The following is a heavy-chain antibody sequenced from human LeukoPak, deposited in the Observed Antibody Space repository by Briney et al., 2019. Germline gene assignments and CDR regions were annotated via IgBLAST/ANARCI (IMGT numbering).Heavy chain of an antibody. D-gene: IGHD3-9*01. CDR2: INTNTGNP. CDR1: GYTFSSYS. J-gene: IGHJ6*03. V-gene: IGHV7-4-1*02. CDR3: AREYYDILTGSRDYYYYMDV. Sequence: ASVKVSCKASGYTFSSYSINWVRQAPGQGLEGMGSINTNTGNPRYAQGFTGRFVFSLDTSVSTAYLQISSLKAEDTAVYYCAREYYDILTGSRDYYYYMDVWGKGTTVTVSS.